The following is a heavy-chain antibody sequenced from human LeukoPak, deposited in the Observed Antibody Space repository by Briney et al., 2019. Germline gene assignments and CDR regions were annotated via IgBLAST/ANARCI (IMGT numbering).Heavy chain of an antibody. CDR1: GFTFNNYA. J-gene: IGHJ4*02. CDR3: AKGGRTSFMYYFDY. D-gene: IGHD3-10*02. Sequence: GGSLRLSCAASGFTFNNYAMSWVRQAPRKGLEWVSAVSGSGGSTYYADSVKGLFTISRDNYKNTLYLQMNNLRAEDTAVYYCAKGGRTSFMYYFDYWGQGTLVTVSS. V-gene: IGHV3-23*01. CDR2: VSGSGGST.